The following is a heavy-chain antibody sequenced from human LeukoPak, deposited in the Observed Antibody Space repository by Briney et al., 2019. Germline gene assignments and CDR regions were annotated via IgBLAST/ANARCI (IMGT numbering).Heavy chain of an antibody. D-gene: IGHD5-18*01. V-gene: IGHV3-30*18. CDR1: GFTFSAFG. J-gene: IGHJ4*02. Sequence: GRSLRLSCAVSGFTFSAFGMHWVRQAPGKGLEWVAVISYDGSYEYFADSVKGRFTISRDNSKNTLYLQINSLRAEDTAMYYCAKEENTAANSWGQGTLVTVSS. CDR2: ISYDGSYE. CDR3: AKEENTAANS.